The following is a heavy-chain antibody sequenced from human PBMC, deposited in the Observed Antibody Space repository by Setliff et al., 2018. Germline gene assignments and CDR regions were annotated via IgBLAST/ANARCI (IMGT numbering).Heavy chain of an antibody. CDR2: INPASGNT. D-gene: IGHD2-21*01. CDR1: GYTFISYA. Sequence: ASVKVSCKASGYTFISYALHWVRQAPGQRLQWMGWINPASGNTKYSQEFQDRVTFTRDTSANTAYMEVSSLRSDDMAIYYCARGYCDGIGCPAPLYYFDSWGQGTLVTVSS. J-gene: IGHJ4*02. CDR3: ARGYCDGIGCPAPLYYFDS. V-gene: IGHV1-3*03.